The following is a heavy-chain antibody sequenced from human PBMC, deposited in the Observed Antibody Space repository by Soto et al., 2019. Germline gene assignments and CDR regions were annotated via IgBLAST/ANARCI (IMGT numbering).Heavy chain of an antibody. D-gene: IGHD1-1*01. CDR1: GGSISSYY. J-gene: IGHJ5*02. CDR2: IYYSGST. V-gene: IGHV4-59*08. Sequence: SETLSLTCTVSGGSISSYYWSWIRQPPGKGLEWIGYIYYSGSTNYNPSLKSRVTISVDTSKNQFSLKLSSVTAADTAVYYCARQGKYTPGWFDPWGQGTLVTVSS. CDR3: ARQGKYTPGWFDP.